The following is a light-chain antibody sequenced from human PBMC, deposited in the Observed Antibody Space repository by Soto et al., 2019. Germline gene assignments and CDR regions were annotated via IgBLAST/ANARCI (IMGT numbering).Light chain of an antibody. J-gene: IGKJ2*01. CDR1: QSVSSN. Sequence: ELVMTQSPAILSVSPGERATLSCRATQSVSSNLAWYQQKPGQAPRLLIYGASTRATGIPARFSGSGSGTEFTLTISSLQSEDFAVYYCQQYNNWPPYTFGQGTK. CDR2: GAS. V-gene: IGKV3-15*01. CDR3: QQYNNWPPYT.